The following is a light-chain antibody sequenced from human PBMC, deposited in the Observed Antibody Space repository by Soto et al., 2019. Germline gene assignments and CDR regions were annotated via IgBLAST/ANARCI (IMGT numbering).Light chain of an antibody. V-gene: IGKV1-39*01. Sequence: DIQMTQSPSSLSASVGDRVTITCRASQNIATYLNWYQQTPGKAPKLLIYTASTLQCGVPSRFSGSGSGTDFTLTISNLQPEDFATYYCQQTYTTPFTFGPGTKVDIK. CDR3: QQTYTTPFT. CDR1: QNIATY. J-gene: IGKJ3*01. CDR2: TAS.